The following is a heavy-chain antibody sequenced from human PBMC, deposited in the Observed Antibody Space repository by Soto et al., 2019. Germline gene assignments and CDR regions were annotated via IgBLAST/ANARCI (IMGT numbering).Heavy chain of an antibody. J-gene: IGHJ6*02. CDR1: GFTLSSYW. CDR3: TRDSGYSSSWYDYYYGMDV. D-gene: IGHD6-13*01. V-gene: IGHV3-74*01. Sequence: GGSLRLSCAASGFTLSSYWMHWVRQVPGKGLVWVSRINTDGSATNYADSVKGRFTVSRDNAKNTQYLQMNSLKTEDTAVYYCTRDSGYSSSWYDYYYGMDVWGQGTTVTVSS. CDR2: INTDGSAT.